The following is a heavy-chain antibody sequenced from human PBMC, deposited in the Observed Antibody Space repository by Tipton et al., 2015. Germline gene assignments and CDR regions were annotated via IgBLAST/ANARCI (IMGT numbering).Heavy chain of an antibody. V-gene: IGHV4-34*01. CDR2: INHSGST. CDR1: GGSIDSYY. J-gene: IGHJ4*02. Sequence: TLSLTCTVSGGSIDSYYWSWIRQPPGKRLEWIGEINHSGSTNYNPSLKSRVTISVDTSKNQFSLKLSSVTAADTALYYCARGPWKTFDYWGQGTLVTVSS. CDR3: ARGPWKTFDY. D-gene: IGHD1-1*01.